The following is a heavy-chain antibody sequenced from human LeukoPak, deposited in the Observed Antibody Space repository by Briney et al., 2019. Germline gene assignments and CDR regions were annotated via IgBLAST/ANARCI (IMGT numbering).Heavy chain of an antibody. CDR1: GFIFDSYW. J-gene: IGHJ4*02. CDR3: VRDSYTNTWHFQNKDY. CDR2: IRQDGSAQ. Sequence: PGGSLRLSCEASGFIFDSYWMTWVRQAPGKGLEWVANIRQDGSAQYYVDSVKGRFTISRDNAKNLLFLQMNSLRVEDTAVYYCVRDSYTNTWHFQNKDYWGQGTLVTVSS. D-gene: IGHD3-16*01. V-gene: IGHV3-7*01.